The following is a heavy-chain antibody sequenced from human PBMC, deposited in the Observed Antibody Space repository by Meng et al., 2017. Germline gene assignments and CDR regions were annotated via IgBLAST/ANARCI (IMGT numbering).Heavy chain of an antibody. J-gene: IGHJ4*02. Sequence: GESLKISCAASGFTVSSNYMSWVRQAPGKGLEWVSVIYSGGSTYYADSVKGRFTISRDNSKNTLYLQMNSLKAEDTAVYYCARGGSSGYYPSTRYWGQGNLVNVSS. V-gene: IGHV3-53*01. CDR2: IYSGGST. D-gene: IGHD3-22*01. CDR1: GFTVSSNY. CDR3: ARGGSSGYYPSTRY.